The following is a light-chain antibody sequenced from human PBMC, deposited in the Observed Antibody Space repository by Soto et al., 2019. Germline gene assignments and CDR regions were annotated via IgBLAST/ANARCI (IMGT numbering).Light chain of an antibody. Sequence: DIQMTQSPSSLSASVGDRVTITCRASESISSHLNWYQQKSGRAPQLLIHAASTLQTGVPSRFSGSGSGTDFTLTIGSLQPEDFATYYCQQSYSVPITFGQGTRLEI. J-gene: IGKJ5*01. CDR1: ESISSH. CDR3: QQSYSVPIT. V-gene: IGKV1-39*01. CDR2: AAS.